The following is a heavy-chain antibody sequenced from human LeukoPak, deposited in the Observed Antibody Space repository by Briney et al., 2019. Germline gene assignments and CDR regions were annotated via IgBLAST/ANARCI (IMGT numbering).Heavy chain of an antibody. V-gene: IGHV4-59*01. CDR1: GGTISSYY. J-gene: IGHJ6*03. Sequence: PSETLSLTCTVSGGTISSYYWSWIRQPPGKGLEWIGYIYYSGSTNYNPSLKSRVTISVDTSKNQFSLKLSSVTAADTAVYYCARDGSEGYFDWLSDYYYMDVWGKGTTVTISS. CDR3: ARDGSEGYFDWLSDYYYMDV. CDR2: IYYSGST. D-gene: IGHD3-9*01.